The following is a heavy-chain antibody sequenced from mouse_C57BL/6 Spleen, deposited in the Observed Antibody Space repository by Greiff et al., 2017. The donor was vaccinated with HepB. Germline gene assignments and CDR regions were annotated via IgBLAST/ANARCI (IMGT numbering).Heavy chain of an antibody. V-gene: IGHV5-16*01. J-gene: IGHJ4*01. CDR3: ARAGNYVGAMDY. D-gene: IGHD2-1*01. CDR2: INYDGSST. CDR1: GFTFSDYY. Sequence: EVKLVESEGGLVQPGRSMKLSCTASGFTFSDYYMAWVRQVPEKGLEWVANINYDGSSTYYLDSLKSRFIISRDNAKNILYLQMSSLKSEDTATYYCARAGNYVGAMDYWGQGTSVTVSS.